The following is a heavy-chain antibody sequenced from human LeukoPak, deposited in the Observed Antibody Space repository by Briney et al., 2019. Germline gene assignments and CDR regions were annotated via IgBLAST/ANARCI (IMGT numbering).Heavy chain of an antibody. Sequence: PGGSLRLSCAVSGFTFRGAAMTWVRQAPGKGLEWVSLISSSGNNAYYADSVKGRFTISRDNSKNTLSPQMNSLRVEDTAIYYCAKDIQLSTWGLGTRVTVSS. CDR1: GFTFRGAA. CDR2: ISSSGNNA. CDR3: AKDIQLST. V-gene: IGHV3-23*01. D-gene: IGHD5-24*01. J-gene: IGHJ3*01.